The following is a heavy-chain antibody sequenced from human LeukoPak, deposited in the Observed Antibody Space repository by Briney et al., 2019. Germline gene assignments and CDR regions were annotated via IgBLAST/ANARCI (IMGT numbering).Heavy chain of an antibody. V-gene: IGHV3-21*01. J-gene: IGHJ1*01. CDR3: AKDSDYYHSSGYYYAYFQH. CDR1: GFSFSSHG. D-gene: IGHD3-22*01. Sequence: GGSLRLSCAASGFSFSSHGMSWVRQAPWKGPEWVSSISSGSDYTYYADSVKGRFTISRDNAKNSLYLQMNSLRDEDTAVYYCAKDSDYYHSSGYYYAYFQHWGQGTLVTVSS. CDR2: ISSGSDYT.